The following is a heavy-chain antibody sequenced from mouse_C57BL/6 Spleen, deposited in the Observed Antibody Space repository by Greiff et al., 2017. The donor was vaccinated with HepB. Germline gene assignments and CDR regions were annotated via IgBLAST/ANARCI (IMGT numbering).Heavy chain of an antibody. V-gene: IGHV5-9*01. CDR2: ISGGGGNT. Sequence: EVQGVESGGGLVKPGGSLKLSCAASGFTFSSYTMSWVRQTPEKRLEWVATISGGGGNTYYPDSVKGRFTISRDNAKNTLYLQMSSLRSEDTALYYCARQTGTRSLYFDYWGQGTTLTVSS. CDR3: ARQTGTRSLYFDY. D-gene: IGHD4-1*01. CDR1: GFTFSSYT. J-gene: IGHJ2*01.